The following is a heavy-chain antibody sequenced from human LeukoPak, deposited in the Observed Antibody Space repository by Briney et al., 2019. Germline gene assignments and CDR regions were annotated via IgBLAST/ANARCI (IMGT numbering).Heavy chain of an antibody. V-gene: IGHV1-46*01. CDR2: INPSGGTT. CDR3: ATLGPLGYSSSWYYFDY. J-gene: IGHJ4*02. D-gene: IGHD6-13*01. Sequence: ASVKVSCKASGYTXTSFYMHWVRQAPGQGLEWMGIINPSGGTTSYAQNFQGRVTMTRDTSTTTVYMELSSLTSEDTAVYYCATLGPLGYSSSWYYFDYWGQGTLVTVSS. CDR1: GYTXTSFY.